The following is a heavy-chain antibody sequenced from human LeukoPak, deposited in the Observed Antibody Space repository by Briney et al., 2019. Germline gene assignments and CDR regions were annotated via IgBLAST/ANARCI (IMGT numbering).Heavy chain of an antibody. CDR3: AKVLGYCSSTSCYTRPGNWFDP. CDR2: ISGSGGST. Sequence: GGSLRLSCAASGFTFSSYAMSWVRQAPGKGLEWVSAISGSGGSTYYADSVKGRFTISRDSSKNTLYLQMNSLRAEDTAVYYCAKVLGYCSSTSCYTRPGNWFDPWGQGTLVTVSS. V-gene: IGHV3-23*01. D-gene: IGHD2-2*02. J-gene: IGHJ5*02. CDR1: GFTFSSYA.